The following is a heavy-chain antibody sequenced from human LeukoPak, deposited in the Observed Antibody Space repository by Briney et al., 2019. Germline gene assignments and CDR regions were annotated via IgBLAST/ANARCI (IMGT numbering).Heavy chain of an antibody. CDR1: GGSISSGDYY. Sequence: SSQTLSLTCTVSGGSISSGDYYWSWIRQPPRKGLEWIAYMYYSGSTYYNPSLKSRVTMSADTSKNQLSLKLSSVTAADTAVYYCATYGPDCSSTSCYFDYWGQGTLVTVSS. V-gene: IGHV4-30-4*01. J-gene: IGHJ4*02. D-gene: IGHD2-2*01. CDR3: ATYGPDCSSTSCYFDY. CDR2: MYYSGST.